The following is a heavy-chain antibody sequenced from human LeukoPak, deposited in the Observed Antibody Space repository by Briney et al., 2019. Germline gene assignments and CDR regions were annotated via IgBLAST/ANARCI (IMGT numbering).Heavy chain of an antibody. J-gene: IGHJ6*02. CDR2: ISYDGSSE. Sequence: GGSLRLSCAASGFTFSSYAMSWVRQAPGKGLEWVALISYDGSSEYYADSVKGRFTISRDNSKNTLYLQMNSLRVEDTAVYYCARKGGSRFLGRYKYYGLDVWGQGTTVTVS. V-gene: IGHV3-30*04. CDR1: GFTFSSYA. CDR3: ARKGGSRFLGRYKYYGLDV. D-gene: IGHD3-3*01.